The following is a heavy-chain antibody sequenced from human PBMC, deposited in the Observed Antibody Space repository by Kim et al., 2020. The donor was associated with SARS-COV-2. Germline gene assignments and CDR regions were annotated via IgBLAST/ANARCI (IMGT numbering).Heavy chain of an antibody. J-gene: IGHJ4*02. V-gene: IGHV3-11*05. D-gene: IGHD6-13*01. CDR3: ARGGSSWSSLYFDY. CDR1: GFTFSDYY. CDR2: IITTGSYT. Sequence: GGSLRLSCGASGFTFSDYYMSWIRQAPGKGLEWVSYIITTGSYTNYADSVRGRFTISRDNAKNSLFLQMDSLRAEDTAIYYCARGGSSWSSLYFDYWGQGTLVTVSS.